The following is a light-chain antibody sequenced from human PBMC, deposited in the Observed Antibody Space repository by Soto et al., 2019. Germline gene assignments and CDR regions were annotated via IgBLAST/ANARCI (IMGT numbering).Light chain of an antibody. CDR2: GAS. CDR3: QKYNSAPLFT. Sequence: EIVMTQSPATLSVSPGERATLSCRASQSVSSNLAWYQQKPGQAPRLLMYGASTRATGIPDRFSGSGSGTEFTLTISSLQSEDFAVYYCQKYNSAPLFTFGPGTKVDIK. J-gene: IGKJ3*01. CDR1: QSVSSN. V-gene: IGKV3-15*01.